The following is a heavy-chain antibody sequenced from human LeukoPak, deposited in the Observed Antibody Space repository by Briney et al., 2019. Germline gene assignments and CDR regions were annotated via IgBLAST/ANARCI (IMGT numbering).Heavy chain of an antibody. V-gene: IGHV1-69*01. J-gene: IGHJ6*02. CDR3: ARDRDPVRGIIWYYGMDV. CDR1: GIPFNNYA. CDR2: IIPIFGTV. D-gene: IGHD3-10*01. Sequence: ASVEVSCKASGIPFNNYAISWVRQAPGQGLEWMGGIIPIFGTVNYGQKFQGRVTITADESTRTANMELSGLRSEDTAVYYCARDRDPVRGIIWYYGMDVWGQGTTVTVSS.